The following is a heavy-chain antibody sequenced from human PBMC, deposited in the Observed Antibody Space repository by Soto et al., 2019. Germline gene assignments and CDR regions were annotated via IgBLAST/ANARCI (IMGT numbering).Heavy chain of an antibody. CDR2: ISAYNGNT. D-gene: IGHD3-10*01. J-gene: IGHJ6*02. V-gene: IGHV1-18*04. CDR3: ARGPLMVRGVIIIGDYYYYYGMDV. CDR1: GYTFTSYG. Sequence: QVQLVQSGAEVKKPGASVKVSCKASGYTFTSYGISWVRQAPGQGREWMGWISAYNGNTNYAQKLQGRVTMTTDTSTSTAYMELRSLRSDDTAVYYCARGPLMVRGVIIIGDYYYYYGMDVWGQGTTVTVSS.